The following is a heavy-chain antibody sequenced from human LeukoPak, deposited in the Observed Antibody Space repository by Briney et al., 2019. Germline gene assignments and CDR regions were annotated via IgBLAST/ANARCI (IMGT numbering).Heavy chain of an antibody. Sequence: GSLRLSCAASGFTFSSYWMNWVRQAPGKGLEWVANIKQDGSEKYYVDSVKGRFTISRDNAKNSLYLQMNSLRAEDTALYYCARSQRGELFDYWGQGTLVTVSS. CDR1: GFTFSSYW. J-gene: IGHJ4*02. CDR3: ARSQRGELFDY. D-gene: IGHD3-10*01. V-gene: IGHV3-7*01. CDR2: IKQDGSEK.